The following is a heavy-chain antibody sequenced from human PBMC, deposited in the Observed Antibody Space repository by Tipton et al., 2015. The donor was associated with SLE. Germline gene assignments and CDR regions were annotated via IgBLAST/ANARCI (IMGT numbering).Heavy chain of an antibody. J-gene: IGHJ4*02. D-gene: IGHD6-13*01. CDR3: ARGYSSNADDY. Sequence: TLSLTCTVSGGSIISYYWNWIRQPPGKGLGWIGYIYYSGSTNYNPSLKSRVTISVDTSKNQFSLKLSSVTAADTAVYYCARGYSSNADDYWGQGTLVTVSS. CDR1: GGSIISYY. V-gene: IGHV4-59*12. CDR2: IYYSGST.